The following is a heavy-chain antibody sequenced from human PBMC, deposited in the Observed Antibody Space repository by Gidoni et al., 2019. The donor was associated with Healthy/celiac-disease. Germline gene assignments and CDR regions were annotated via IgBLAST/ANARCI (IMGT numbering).Heavy chain of an antibody. V-gene: IGHV1-3*01. CDR3: ARMTTRYCSSTSCYTTFAY. CDR1: GYTFTSYA. CDR2: INAGNGNT. D-gene: IGHD2-2*02. Sequence: QVQLVQSGAEVKKPGASVKVSCKASGYTFTSYAMHWVRQAPGERLEWMGWINAGNGNTKYSQKFQGRVTITRDTSASTAYMELSSLRSEDTAVYYCARMTTRYCSSTSCYTTFAYWGQGTLVTVSS. J-gene: IGHJ4*02.